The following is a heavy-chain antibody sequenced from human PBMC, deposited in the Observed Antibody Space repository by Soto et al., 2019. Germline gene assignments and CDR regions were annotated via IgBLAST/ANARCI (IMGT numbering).Heavy chain of an antibody. CDR3: AREGGSGSYRYYGMDV. CDR2: IIPIFGTA. CDR1: GGTFSSYA. V-gene: IGHV1-69*12. D-gene: IGHD3-10*01. J-gene: IGHJ6*02. Sequence: QVQLVQSGAEVKKPGSSVKVSCKASGGTFSSYAISWVRQAPGQGLEWMGGIIPIFGTANYAHKFQGRVTITADEXTXAAYMELSSLRSEDTAVYYCAREGGSGSYRYYGMDVWGQGTTVTVSS.